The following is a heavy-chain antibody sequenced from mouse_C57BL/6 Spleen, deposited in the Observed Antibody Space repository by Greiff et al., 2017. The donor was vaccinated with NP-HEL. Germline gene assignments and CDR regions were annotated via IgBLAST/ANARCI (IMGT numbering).Heavy chain of an antibody. V-gene: IGHV2-2*01. Sequence: VQGVESGPGLVQPSQSLSITCTVSGFSLTSYGVHWVRQSPGKGLEWLGVIWSGGSTDYNAAFISRLSISKDNSKSQVFFKMNSLQADDTAIYYCASLYYYGSSPYAMDYWGQGTSVTVSS. CDR1: GFSLTSYG. D-gene: IGHD1-1*01. CDR2: IWSGGST. CDR3: ASLYYYGSSPYAMDY. J-gene: IGHJ4*01.